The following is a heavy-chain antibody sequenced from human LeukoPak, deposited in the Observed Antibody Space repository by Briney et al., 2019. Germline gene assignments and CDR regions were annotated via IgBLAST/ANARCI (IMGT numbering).Heavy chain of an antibody. J-gene: IGHJ5*02. CDR1: GGSISSFY. CDR3: ARGDSSSWSNYFDP. D-gene: IGHD6-13*01. CDR2: IYDRGNI. V-gene: IGHV4-59*08. Sequence: SETLSLTCTVSGGSISSFYWSWIRQSPEKGLEWFGSIYDRGNINYNPSLKSRVTISVDTSKNQFSLKLSSVTAADTAVYYCARGDSSSWSNYFDPWGQGTLVTVSS.